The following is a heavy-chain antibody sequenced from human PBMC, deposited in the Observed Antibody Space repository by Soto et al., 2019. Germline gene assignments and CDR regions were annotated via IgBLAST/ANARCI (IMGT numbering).Heavy chain of an antibody. J-gene: IGHJ6*02. CDR1: GFTFDDYA. Sequence: EVQLVESGGGLVQPGRSLRLSCAASGFTFDDYAMHWVRQAPGKGLEWVSGISWNSASIGYADSVKDRFTISRDNAKNSLYLQMNSLRAEDTALYYCAKDRFTMVRGVTSYGMDVWGQGTTVTVSS. V-gene: IGHV3-9*01. CDR3: AKDRFTMVRGVTSYGMDV. D-gene: IGHD3-10*01. CDR2: ISWNSASI.